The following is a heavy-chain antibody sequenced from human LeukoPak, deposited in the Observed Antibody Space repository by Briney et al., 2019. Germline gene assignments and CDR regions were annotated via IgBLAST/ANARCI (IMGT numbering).Heavy chain of an antibody. CDR1: GFTFSSYE. D-gene: IGHD6-13*01. Sequence: GGSLRLSCAASGFTFSSYEMNWVRQAPGKGLEWISYISSSGSTMYYADSVKGRFTISRDNAKNSLYLQMNSLRAEDTAIYYCASSSWYALDYWGQGTLVTSPQ. CDR2: ISSSGSTM. CDR3: ASSSWYALDY. V-gene: IGHV3-48*03. J-gene: IGHJ4*02.